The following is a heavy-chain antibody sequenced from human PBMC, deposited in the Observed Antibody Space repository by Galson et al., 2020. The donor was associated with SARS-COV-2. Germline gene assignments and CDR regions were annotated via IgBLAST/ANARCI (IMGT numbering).Heavy chain of an antibody. Sequence: SETLSLTCAVYGGSFSGYYWSWIRQPPGKGLEWIGEINHSGSTNYNPSLKSRVTISVDTSKNQFSLKLSSVTAADTAVYYCAGDYYGSGSSSWGQGTMVTVSS. J-gene: IGHJ3*01. D-gene: IGHD3-10*01. CDR1: GGSFSGYY. CDR3: AGDYYGSGSSS. V-gene: IGHV4-34*01. CDR2: INHSGST.